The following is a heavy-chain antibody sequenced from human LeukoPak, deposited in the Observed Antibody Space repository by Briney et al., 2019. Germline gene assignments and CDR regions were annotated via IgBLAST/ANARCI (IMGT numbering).Heavy chain of an antibody. D-gene: IGHD3-3*01. CDR1: GFTFSNYE. Sequence: GGSLRLSCVGSGFTFSNYEMTWVRQAPGKGLEWVSYISESGSTIYYADSVKGRFTISRDNAKNSLYLQMNSLRAEDTAVYYCARSFANWGQGTLVTVSS. J-gene: IGHJ4*02. CDR3: ARSFAN. V-gene: IGHV3-48*03. CDR2: ISESGSTI.